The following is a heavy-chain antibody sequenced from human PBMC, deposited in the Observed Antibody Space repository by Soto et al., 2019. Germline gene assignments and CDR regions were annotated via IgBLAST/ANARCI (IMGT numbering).Heavy chain of an antibody. Sequence: EVQLVESGGVVVQPGGSLRLSCAASGFPFDDYTMHWVRQAPGKGLEWVSLITWDGSNTYYADSVKGRFIISRDNSKNSLYRHTHSVTTEDTALYYCARARTASPWSFGCWGQGTLVTVSS. CDR1: GFPFDDYT. D-gene: IGHD2-8*02. J-gene: IGHJ4*02. V-gene: IGHV3-43*01. CDR3: ARARTASPWSFGC. CDR2: ITWDGSNT.